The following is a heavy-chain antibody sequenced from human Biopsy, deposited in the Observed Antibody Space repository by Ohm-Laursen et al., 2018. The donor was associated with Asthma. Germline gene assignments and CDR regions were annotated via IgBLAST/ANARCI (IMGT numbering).Heavy chain of an antibody. D-gene: IGHD3-10*01. V-gene: IGHV1-18*01. CDR2: ISVYNGNT. CDR3: ARAVDYSHYYGIDV. CDR1: GYTFNSAG. Sequence: VASVKVSCKTSGYTFNSAGITWVRQAPGQGLEWMGWISVYNGNTKVAQKLQDRVTRITDTSTSTAYMELRSLRSDDTAVYFCARAVDYSHYYGIDVWGQGTTVTAS. J-gene: IGHJ6*02.